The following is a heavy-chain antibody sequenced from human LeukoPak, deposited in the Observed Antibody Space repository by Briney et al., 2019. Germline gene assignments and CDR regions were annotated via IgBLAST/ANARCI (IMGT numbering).Heavy chain of an antibody. CDR1: GYTFTSYG. Sequence: ASVKVSCKASGYTFTSYGISWVRQAPGQGLEWMGWISAYNGNTNYAQKLQGRVTMTTDTSTSTAYMELRSLRSDDPAVYYCARGVRAFGELTYYFDYWGQGTLVTVSS. V-gene: IGHV1-18*01. CDR3: ARGVRAFGELTYYFDY. D-gene: IGHD3-10*01. CDR2: ISAYNGNT. J-gene: IGHJ4*02.